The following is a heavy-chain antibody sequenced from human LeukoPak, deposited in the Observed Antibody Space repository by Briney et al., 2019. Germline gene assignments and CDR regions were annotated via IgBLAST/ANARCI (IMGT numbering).Heavy chain of an antibody. V-gene: IGHV3-21*01. D-gene: IGHD3-22*01. Sequence: GGSLRLSCAASGFTFSSFSMNWVRQAPGKGLEWVSSISTSSSYIYYANSVKDRLTISRDNAKNSLYLQMNSLRAEDTAVYYCARGPQKNGHSSGYPGYFDYWGQGTLVTVSS. CDR2: ISTSSSYI. CDR3: ARGPQKNGHSSGYPGYFDY. J-gene: IGHJ4*02. CDR1: GFTFSSFS.